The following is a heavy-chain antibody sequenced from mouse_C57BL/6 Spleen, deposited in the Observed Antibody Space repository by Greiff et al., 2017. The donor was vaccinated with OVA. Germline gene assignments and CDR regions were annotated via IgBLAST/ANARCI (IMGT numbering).Heavy chain of an antibody. CDR2: IYPGDGDT. CDR1: GYAFSSYW. Sequence: VQLVESGAELVKPGASVKISCEASGYAFSSYWMNWVKQRPGKGLEWIGQIYPGDGDTNYNGKFKGKATLTADKSSSTAYMQLSSLTSEDSAVYFCARGGNKGNYGYWGQGTTLTVSS. CDR3: ARGGNKGNYGY. V-gene: IGHV1-80*01. D-gene: IGHD2-1*01. J-gene: IGHJ2*01.